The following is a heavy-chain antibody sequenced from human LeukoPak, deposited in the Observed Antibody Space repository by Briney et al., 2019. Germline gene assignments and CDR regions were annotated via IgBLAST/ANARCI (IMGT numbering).Heavy chain of an antibody. CDR1: GFIVTSDY. V-gene: IGHV3-66*02. CDR2: VYSDGTT. D-gene: IGHD1-7*01. J-gene: IGHJ4*02. CDR3: ARVNYAGGFDY. Sequence: PGGSLRLSCAASGFIVTSDYMSWVRQAPGKGLEWVSIVYSDGTTYYADSVKGRFSVSRDISKNTMNVQMNGLRPEDTAVYYCARVNYAGGFDYWGQGTLVTVSS.